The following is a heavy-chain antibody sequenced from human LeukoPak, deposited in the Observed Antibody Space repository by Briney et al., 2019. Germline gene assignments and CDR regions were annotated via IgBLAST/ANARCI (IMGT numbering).Heavy chain of an antibody. CDR1: GFTFSSYA. J-gene: IGHJ3*02. Sequence: PGGSLRLSCAASGFTFSSYAMSWVRQAPGKGLEWVSVIYSGVTTSYADSVKGRFTISRDNSKNTLYLQMNSLRAEDTAVYYCATTGPNYYDSSGYYWYAFDIWGQGTMVTVSS. V-gene: IGHV3-66*02. CDR3: ATTGPNYYDSSGYYWYAFDI. D-gene: IGHD3-22*01. CDR2: IYSGVTT.